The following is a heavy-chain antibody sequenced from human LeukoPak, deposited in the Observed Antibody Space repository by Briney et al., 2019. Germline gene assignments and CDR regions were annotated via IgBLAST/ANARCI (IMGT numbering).Heavy chain of an antibody. Sequence: PGGSLRLSCAASGFTFSSYGMHWVRQAPGKGLEWVAFVRYDGSNKYYADSVKGRFTISRDNSKNTLYLQMNSLRAEDTAVYYCAREYCGGDCFPFDAFDIWGQGTMVTVSS. J-gene: IGHJ3*02. V-gene: IGHV3-30*02. CDR1: GFTFSSYG. D-gene: IGHD2-21*01. CDR3: AREYCGGDCFPFDAFDI. CDR2: VRYDGSNK.